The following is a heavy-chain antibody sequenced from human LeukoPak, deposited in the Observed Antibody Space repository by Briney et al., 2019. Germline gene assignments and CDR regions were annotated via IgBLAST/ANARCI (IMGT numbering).Heavy chain of an antibody. CDR1: GFTISDYW. Sequence: GSLRLSCAASGFTISDYWMSWVRQAPGKGLEWVANIKEDGSEKYYVDSMKGRFTISRDNAKNSLNLQMTSLRADDTAVYYCARDPRSKGGDWGDFDYWGQGTLVTVSS. V-gene: IGHV3-7*01. CDR3: ARDPRSKGGDWGDFDY. D-gene: IGHD2-21*02. J-gene: IGHJ4*02. CDR2: IKEDGSEK.